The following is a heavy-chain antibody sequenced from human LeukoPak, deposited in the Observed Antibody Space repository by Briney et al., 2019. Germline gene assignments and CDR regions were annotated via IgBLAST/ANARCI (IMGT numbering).Heavy chain of an antibody. CDR2: INPNSGGT. J-gene: IGHJ3*02. CDR1: GYTFTGYY. V-gene: IGHV1-2*02. CDR3: AREDTAMVKGAFDI. Sequence: ASVKVSCKASGYTFTGYYMHWVRQAPGQGLEWMGWINPNSGGTNYAQQFQGRVAMTRDTSISTAYMELSRLRSDDTAVYYCAREDTAMVKGAFDIWGQGTMVTVSS. D-gene: IGHD5-18*01.